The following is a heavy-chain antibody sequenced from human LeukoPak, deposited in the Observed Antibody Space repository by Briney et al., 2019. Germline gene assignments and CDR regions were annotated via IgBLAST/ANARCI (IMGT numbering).Heavy chain of an antibody. J-gene: IGHJ4*02. CDR3: AKAGTYYYDSSGYYSGYYFDY. Sequence: GGSLRLSCAASGFTFSSYAMSWVRKAPGKGLDWVSAISGSGGSTYYADSVKGRFTISRDNSKNTLYLQMNSLRAEDTAVYYCAKAGTYYYDSSGYYSGYYFDYWGQGTLVTVSP. V-gene: IGHV3-23*01. CDR1: GFTFSSYA. D-gene: IGHD3-22*01. CDR2: ISGSGGST.